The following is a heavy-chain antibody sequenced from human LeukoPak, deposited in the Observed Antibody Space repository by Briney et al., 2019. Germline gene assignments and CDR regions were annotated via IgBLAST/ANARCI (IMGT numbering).Heavy chain of an antibody. D-gene: IGHD5-18*01. V-gene: IGHV3-30*02. CDR2: IRYDGSNK. J-gene: IGHJ4*02. Sequence: GGSLRLSCAASGFTFSSYGMHWVRQAPGKGLEWVAFIRYDGSNKYYADSVKGRFTISRDNSKNTLYLQMNGLRAEDTAVYYCAKDLLGGYSYGFDYWGQGTLVTVSS. CDR1: GFTFSSYG. CDR3: AKDLLGGYSYGFDY.